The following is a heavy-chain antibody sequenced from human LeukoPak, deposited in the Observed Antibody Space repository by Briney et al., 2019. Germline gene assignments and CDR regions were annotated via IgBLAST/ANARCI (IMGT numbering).Heavy chain of an antibody. J-gene: IGHJ5*02. Sequence: SETLSLTCTVSGGSISSYYWSWIRQPPGKGLEWIGYIYYSGSTNYNPSLKSRVTISVDTSKNQFSLKLSSVTAADTAVYYCARELMGATIRWFDPWGQGTLVTVSS. CDR2: IYYSGST. CDR3: ARELMGATIRWFDP. CDR1: GGSISSYY. D-gene: IGHD1-26*01. V-gene: IGHV4-59*01.